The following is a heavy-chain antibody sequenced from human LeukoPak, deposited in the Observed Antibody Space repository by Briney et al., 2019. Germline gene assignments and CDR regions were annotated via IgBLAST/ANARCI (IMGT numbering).Heavy chain of an antibody. V-gene: IGHV3-23*01. D-gene: IGHD3-10*01. CDR1: GFTFSSYA. J-gene: IGHJ6*02. CDR2: ISGSGGSK. CDR3: AKLTSASGAYGVDV. Sequence: GGSLRLSCAASGFTFSSYAMNWVRQAPGKGLEWVSTISGSGGSKHYADSVEGQFTISRDNSKNTVYLQMNSLRAEDTAIYYCAKLTSASGAYGVDVWGQGTTVTVSS.